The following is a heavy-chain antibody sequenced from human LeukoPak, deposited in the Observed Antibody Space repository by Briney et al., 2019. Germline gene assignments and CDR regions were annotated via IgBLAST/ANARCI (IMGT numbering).Heavy chain of an antibody. CDR1: GFTFSKST. CDR2: VSSDGSRE. D-gene: IGHD3-22*01. V-gene: IGHV3-30*04. J-gene: IGHJ4*02. Sequence: GGSLRLSCVASGFTFSKSTIHWVRQAPGTGLEWVGVVSSDGSREQSADSVKGRFTISRDNAKNSLYLQMNSLRAEDTAVYFCAAYDSSGYVDYWGQGTLVTVSS. CDR3: AAYDSSGYVDY.